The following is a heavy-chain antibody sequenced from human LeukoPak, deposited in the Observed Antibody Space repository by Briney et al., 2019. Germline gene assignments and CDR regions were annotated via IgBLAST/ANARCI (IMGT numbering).Heavy chain of an antibody. CDR3: ARALAWGGSSYSYYYMDV. D-gene: IGHD1-26*01. J-gene: IGHJ6*03. CDR2: MNPNSGNT. V-gene: IGHV1-8*02. CDR1: GYTFTNYD. Sequence: ASVKVSCKASGYTFTNYDINWVRQATGQGLEWMGWMNPNSGNTGYAQKFQGRVTMTRNTSISTAYMELSSLRSEDTAVYYCARALAWGGSSYSYYYMDVWDKGTTVTVSS.